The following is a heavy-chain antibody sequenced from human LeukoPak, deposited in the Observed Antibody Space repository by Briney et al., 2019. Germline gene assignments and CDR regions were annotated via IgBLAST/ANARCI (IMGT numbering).Heavy chain of an antibody. V-gene: IGHV4-34*01. D-gene: IGHD3-22*01. J-gene: IGHJ4*02. CDR1: GGSFSGYY. CDR3: ASPRNYYDSSAYLL. Sequence: SETLSLTCAVYGGSFSGYYWSWIRQTPGKGLEWIGEINHSGSTNYNPSLKSRVTISVDTSKNQFSLNLSSVTAADTAVYYCASPRNYYDSSAYLLWGQGTLVTISS. CDR2: INHSGST.